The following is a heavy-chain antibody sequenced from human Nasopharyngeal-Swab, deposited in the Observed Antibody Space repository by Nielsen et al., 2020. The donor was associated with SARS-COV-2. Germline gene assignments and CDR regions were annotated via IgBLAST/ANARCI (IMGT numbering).Heavy chain of an antibody. V-gene: IGHV1-18*01. CDR2: ISAYNGHT. J-gene: IGHJ6*02. D-gene: IGHD1-7*01. CDR3: ARDSITGPTFYHYVMAV. Sequence: WVRQAPGQGLEWMGWISAYNGHTNYAQIFRGRVTMTADTSTNTAYMEMRGLRSDDTAVYYCARDSITGPTFYHYVMAVWGQGTTVTVSS.